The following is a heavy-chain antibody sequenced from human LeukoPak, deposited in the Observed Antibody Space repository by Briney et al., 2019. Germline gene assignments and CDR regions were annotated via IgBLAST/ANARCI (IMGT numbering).Heavy chain of an antibody. CDR1: GFTVSSNY. CDR3: AKVEAAASYYYYYCMDV. V-gene: IGHV3-66*02. CDR2: IYSGGST. D-gene: IGHD6-13*01. J-gene: IGHJ6*03. Sequence: GGSLRLSCAASGFTVSSNYMSWVRQAPGKGLEWVSVIYSGGSTYYADSVKGRFTISRDNSKNTLYLQMNSLRAEDTAVYYCAKVEAAASYYYYYCMDVWGKGTTVTVYS.